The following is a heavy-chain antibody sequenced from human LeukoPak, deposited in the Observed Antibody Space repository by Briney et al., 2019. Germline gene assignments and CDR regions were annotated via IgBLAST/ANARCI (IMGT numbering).Heavy chain of an antibody. CDR1: GGSISSYY. D-gene: IGHD3-22*01. V-gene: IGHV4-59*01. Sequence: PSETLSLTCTVSGGSISSYYWSWIRQPPGKGLEWIGYIYYSGSTNYNPSLKSRVTISVDTSKNQFSLKLSSVTAADTAVYYCARDKYYYDSSGYEVGRWFDPWGQGTLVTVSS. CDR3: ARDKYYYDSSGYEVGRWFDP. J-gene: IGHJ5*02. CDR2: IYYSGST.